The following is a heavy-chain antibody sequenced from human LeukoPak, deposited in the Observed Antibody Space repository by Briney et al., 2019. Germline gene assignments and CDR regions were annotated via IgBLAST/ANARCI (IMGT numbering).Heavy chain of an antibody. CDR3: ASYASIAARSASDAFDI. Sequence: GESLKISCKGSGYSFTNYWIGWVRQMPGKGLEWMGIIYPGDSDTRYSPSFQGQVTISADKSISTAYLQWSSLKASDTAMYYCASYASIAARSASDAFDIWGQGTMVTVSS. CDR2: IYPGDSDT. J-gene: IGHJ3*02. V-gene: IGHV5-51*01. CDR1: GYSFTNYW. D-gene: IGHD6-6*01.